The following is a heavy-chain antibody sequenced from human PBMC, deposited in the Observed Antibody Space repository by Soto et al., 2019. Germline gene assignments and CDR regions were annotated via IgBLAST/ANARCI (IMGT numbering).Heavy chain of an antibody. Sequence: PSETLSLTCTVSGGSISSGDYYWSWIRQPPGKGLEWIGYIYYSGSTYYNPSLKSRVTISVDTSKNQFSLKLSSVTAADTAVYYCARALWFGESPPYYFDYWGQGTLVTVSS. CDR3: ARALWFGESPPYYFDY. D-gene: IGHD3-10*01. V-gene: IGHV4-30-4*01. CDR1: GGSISSGDYY. CDR2: IYYSGST. J-gene: IGHJ4*02.